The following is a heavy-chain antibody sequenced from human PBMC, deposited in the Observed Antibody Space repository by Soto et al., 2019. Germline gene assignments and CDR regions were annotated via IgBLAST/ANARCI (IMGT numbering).Heavy chain of an antibody. CDR2: IYWDDDK. D-gene: IGHD2-21*02. Sequence: QITLKESGPPLVEPTQPLTLTCTFSGFSLSTSGVGVGWIRQPPGKALEWLALIYWDDDKRYSPSLRSRLTISKDTSKNQVVLTMTHMDPVDTATYYCIQSRCGGDCLQSYASHYYYGMDVWGQGTTVTVSS. V-gene: IGHV2-5*02. CDR3: IQSRCGGDCLQSYASHYYYGMDV. CDR1: GFSLSTSGVG. J-gene: IGHJ6*02.